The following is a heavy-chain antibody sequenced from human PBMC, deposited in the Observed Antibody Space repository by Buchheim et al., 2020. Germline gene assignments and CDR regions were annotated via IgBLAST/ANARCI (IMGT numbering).Heavy chain of an antibody. V-gene: IGHV3-7*01. CDR2: IKQDGSEK. CDR3: ARDPRRVVAASNWFDP. J-gene: IGHJ5*02. CDR1: GFTFSSYW. D-gene: IGHD2-15*01. Sequence: EVQLVESGGGLVQPGGSLRLSCAASGFTFSSYWMSWVRQAPGKGLEWVANIKQDGSEKYYVDSVKGRFTISRDNAKKSLYLQMNSLRAEDTAVYYCARDPRRVVAASNWFDPWGQGTL.